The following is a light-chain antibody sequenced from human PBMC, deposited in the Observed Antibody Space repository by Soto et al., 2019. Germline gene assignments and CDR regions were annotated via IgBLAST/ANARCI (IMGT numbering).Light chain of an antibody. CDR2: DNN. J-gene: IGLJ2*01. V-gene: IGLV1-40*01. CDR3: QSYDSSLSNLVV. Sequence: QSALTQPPSVSGAPGQRVTISCTGSSSNTGADYDVHWYQHLPGSAPKLLIYDNNIRPSGVPDRFSGSKSGTSASLAITGLQAEDEGDYYCQSYDSSLSNLVVFGGGTKLTV. CDR1: SSNTGADYD.